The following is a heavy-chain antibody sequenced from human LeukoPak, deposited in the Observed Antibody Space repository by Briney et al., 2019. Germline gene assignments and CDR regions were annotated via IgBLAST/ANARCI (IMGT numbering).Heavy chain of an antibody. V-gene: IGHV4-4*07. CDR2: IYTSGST. D-gene: IGHD1-26*01. Sequence: PSETLSLTCTVSGGSISSYSWNWIRQPAGKGLEWIGRIYTSGSTNYNPSLKSRVTMSVDTSKNQFSLKLTSVTAADTAVYYCARGRGYGGSYLRAFDIWGQGTMVTVSS. J-gene: IGHJ3*02. CDR3: ARGRGYGGSYLRAFDI. CDR1: GGSISSYS.